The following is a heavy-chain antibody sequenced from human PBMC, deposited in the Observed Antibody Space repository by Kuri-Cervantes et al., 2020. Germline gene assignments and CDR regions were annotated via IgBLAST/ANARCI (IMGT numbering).Heavy chain of an antibody. J-gene: IGHJ4*02. D-gene: IGHD3-22*01. CDR1: GGSISSSSYY. CDR2: IYYSGST. V-gene: IGHV4-30-4*08. Sequence: SETLSLTCTVSGGSISSSSYYWGWIRQPPGKGLEWIGYIYYSGSTYYNPSLKSRVTISVDTSKNQFSLKLSSVTAADTAVYYCARARYDSSGWTSDYWGQGTLVTVSS. CDR3: ARARYDSSGWTSDY.